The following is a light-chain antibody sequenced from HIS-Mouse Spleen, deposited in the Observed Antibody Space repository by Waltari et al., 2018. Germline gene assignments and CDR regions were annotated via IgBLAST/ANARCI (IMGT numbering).Light chain of an antibody. CDR1: SGSLSSNY. CDR3: QSYDSSNQV. Sequence: NFMLTQPHSVSESPGQTVTIPCTGSSGSLSSNYVQWYQQPPGSAPTPVIYEDNQRPSGVPDRFSGSIDSSSNSASLTISGLKTEDEADYYCQSYDSSNQVFGGGTKLTVL. J-gene: IGLJ3*02. V-gene: IGLV6-57*02. CDR2: EDN.